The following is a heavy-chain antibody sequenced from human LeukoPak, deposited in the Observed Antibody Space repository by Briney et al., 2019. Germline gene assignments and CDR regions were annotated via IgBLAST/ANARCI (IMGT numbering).Heavy chain of an antibody. D-gene: IGHD1-26*01. CDR1: GFTFSSYG. CDR3: ARGAELLFSQILHYFDY. J-gene: IGHJ4*02. Sequence: GGSLRLSCAASGFTFSSYGMHWVRQAPGKGLEWVAVIWYDGSNKYYADSMKGRFTISRDISKNTLYLQMNSLRAEDTAVYYCARGAELLFSQILHYFDYWGQGTLVTVSS. V-gene: IGHV3-33*01. CDR2: IWYDGSNK.